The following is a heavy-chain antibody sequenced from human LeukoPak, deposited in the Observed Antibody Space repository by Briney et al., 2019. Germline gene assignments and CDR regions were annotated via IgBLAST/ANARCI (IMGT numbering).Heavy chain of an antibody. CDR3: ARGLGYSGYDCSDY. J-gene: IGHJ4*02. CDR2: ISSSSSYI. Sequence: GGSLRLSCAASGFTFSSYWMHWVRQAPGKGLEWVSSISSSSSYIYYADSVKGRFTISRDNAKNSLYLQMNSLRAEDTAVYYCARGLGYSGYDCSDYWGQGTLVTVSS. CDR1: GFTFSSYW. D-gene: IGHD5-12*01. V-gene: IGHV3-21*01.